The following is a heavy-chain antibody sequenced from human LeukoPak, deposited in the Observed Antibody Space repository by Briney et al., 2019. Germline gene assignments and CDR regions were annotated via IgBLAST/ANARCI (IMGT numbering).Heavy chain of an antibody. CDR1: GYTFTGYY. CDR3: ARVSRYCTNGVCYTGNYYYYGMDV. D-gene: IGHD2-8*01. V-gene: IGHV1-2*02. Sequence: HVASVKVSCKASGYTFTGYYMHWVRQAPGQGLEWMGWINPNSGGTNYAQKFQGRVTMTRNTSISTAYMELSSLRSEDTAVYYCARVSRYCTNGVCYTGNYYYYGMDVWGQGTTVTVSS. CDR2: INPNSGGT. J-gene: IGHJ6*02.